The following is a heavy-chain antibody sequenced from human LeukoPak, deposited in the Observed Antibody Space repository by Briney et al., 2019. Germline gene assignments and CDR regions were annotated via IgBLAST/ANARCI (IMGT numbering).Heavy chain of an antibody. CDR2: IMGSSYI. J-gene: IGHJ6*02. CDR1: GFTFISNS. D-gene: IGHD5-24*01. Sequence: GGSLSLSGPASGFTFISNSMNWFRKAPGKGLEWVSSIMGSSYIYYADSVKGRFTISRDNSKHSLYLQMSSLRAEDTALYYCTRGRGARRDGYYNYHYYGMDVWGQGTTVTVSS. CDR3: TRGRGARRDGYYNYHYYGMDV. V-gene: IGHV3-21*04.